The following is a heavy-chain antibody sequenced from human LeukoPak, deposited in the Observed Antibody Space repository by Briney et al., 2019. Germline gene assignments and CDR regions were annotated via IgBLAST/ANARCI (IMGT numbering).Heavy chain of an antibody. CDR3: AKVHNVDTAMGCFDY. Sequence: PGGSLRLSCAASGFTFGTYAMSWVRQDPRKGLEWVSGMNGSGTSIYYADAVKGRFTISRDNSKNTLFLQMNSLRAEDTAVYYCAKVHNVDTAMGCFDYWGQGTLVTVSS. CDR1: GFTFGTYA. CDR2: MNGSGTSI. D-gene: IGHD5-18*01. V-gene: IGHV3-23*01. J-gene: IGHJ4*02.